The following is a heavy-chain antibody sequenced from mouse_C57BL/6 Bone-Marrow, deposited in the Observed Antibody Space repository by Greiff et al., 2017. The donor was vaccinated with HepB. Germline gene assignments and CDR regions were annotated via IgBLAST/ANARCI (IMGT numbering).Heavy chain of an antibody. V-gene: IGHV5-17*01. J-gene: IGHJ4*01. CDR1: GFTFSDYG. CDR2: ISSGSSTI. CDR3: ARKESEAMDY. Sequence: EVQLVESGGGLVKPGGSLKLSCAASGFTFSDYGMHWVRQAPEKGLEWVAYISSGSSTIYYADTVKGRFTISRDNAKNTLFLQMTSLRSEDTAMYYCARKESEAMDYWGQGTSVTVSS.